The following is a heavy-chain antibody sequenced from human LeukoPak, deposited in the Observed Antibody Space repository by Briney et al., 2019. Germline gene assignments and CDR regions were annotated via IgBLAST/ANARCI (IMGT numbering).Heavy chain of an antibody. CDR1: GGSISSGGYY. J-gene: IGHJ3*02. Sequence: SQTLSLTCTVSGGSISSGGYYWSWIRQHPGKGLEWIGYIYYSGSTYYNPSLKSRVTISVDTSKNQFSQKLSSVADADTAVYFWARGGVYYDSSGCEEGWAFGIWGQGTMVTVSS. V-gene: IGHV4-31*03. D-gene: IGHD3-22*01. CDR2: IYYSGST. CDR3: ARGGVYYDSSGCEEGWAFGI.